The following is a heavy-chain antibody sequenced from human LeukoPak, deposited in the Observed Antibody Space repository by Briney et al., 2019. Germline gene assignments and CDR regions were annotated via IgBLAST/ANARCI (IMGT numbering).Heavy chain of an antibody. D-gene: IGHD4/OR15-4a*01. CDR1: GFSFSSYA. J-gene: IGHJ4*02. Sequence: GGSLRLSCAASGFSFSSYAMHWVRQAPGKGLDWVTVVSYDGYNKYYADSVKGRFTLSRDNSKNTLYLQMNSLRAEDTAVYYCARGKLTQIDYWGQGTLVTVSS. CDR3: ARGKLTQIDY. CDR2: VSYDGYNK. V-gene: IGHV3-30*04.